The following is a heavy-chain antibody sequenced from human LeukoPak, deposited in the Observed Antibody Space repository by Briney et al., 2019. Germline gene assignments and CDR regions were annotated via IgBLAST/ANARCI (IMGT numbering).Heavy chain of an antibody. CDR3: ARDWGCSSTSCSVEGIYYYYMDV. D-gene: IGHD2-2*01. Sequence: ASVKVSCKASGYTFTSYGISWVRQAPGQGLEWMGWISAYNGNTNYAQKLQGRVTMTTDTSTSTAYMELRSLRSEDTAVYYCARDWGCSSTSCSVEGIYYYYMDVWGKGTTVTVSS. CDR2: ISAYNGNT. V-gene: IGHV1-18*01. CDR1: GYTFTSYG. J-gene: IGHJ6*03.